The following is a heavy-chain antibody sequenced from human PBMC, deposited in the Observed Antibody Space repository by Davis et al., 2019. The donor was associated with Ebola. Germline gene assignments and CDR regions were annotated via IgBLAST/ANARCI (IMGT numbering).Heavy chain of an antibody. D-gene: IGHD6-6*01. Sequence: GGSLRLSCTASGFSFGDYAMSWVRQAPGKGLEWVGFIRSKAYGGTTEYAASVKGRFTISRDDSKSIAYLQMNSLKTEDTAVYYCAKGSSYSSSYDYWGQGTLVTVSS. CDR2: IRSKAYGGTT. J-gene: IGHJ4*02. CDR1: GFSFGDYA. CDR3: AKGSSYSSSYDY. V-gene: IGHV3-49*04.